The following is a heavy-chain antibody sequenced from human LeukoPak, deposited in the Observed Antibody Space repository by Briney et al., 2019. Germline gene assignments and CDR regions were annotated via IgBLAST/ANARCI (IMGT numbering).Heavy chain of an antibody. CDR2: MNPNSGNT. J-gene: IGHJ5*02. CDR1: GYTFTSYD. D-gene: IGHD6-6*01. V-gene: IGHV1-8*01. Sequence: ASVKVSCKASGYTFTSYDINWVRQATGQGLEWMGWMNPNSGNTGYAQKFQGRVTMTRNTSISTAYMELSSLSSEDTAVYYRARGPASSSSSYWFDPWGQGTLVTVSS. CDR3: ARGPASSSSSYWFDP.